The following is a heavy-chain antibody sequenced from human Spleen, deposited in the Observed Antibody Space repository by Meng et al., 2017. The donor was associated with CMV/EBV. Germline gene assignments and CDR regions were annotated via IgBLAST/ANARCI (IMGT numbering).Heavy chain of an antibody. V-gene: IGHV1-69*05. CDR1: GGTCSNYA. Sequence: CKASGGTCSNYARNGVRQAPGQGLEWMGGIITLLDITNYAQNFQGRVTITTDESTNTAYMELTSLRSEDTAVYYCASGAFISKCVSFWGQGTLVTVSS. CDR3: ASGAFISKCVSF. CDR2: IITLLDIT. D-gene: IGHD4-11*01. J-gene: IGHJ4*02.